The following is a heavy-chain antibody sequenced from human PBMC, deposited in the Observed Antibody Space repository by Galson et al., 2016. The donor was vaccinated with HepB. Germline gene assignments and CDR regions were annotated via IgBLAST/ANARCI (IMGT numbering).Heavy chain of an antibody. D-gene: IGHD1-26*01. V-gene: IGHV5-51*01. CDR3: AKGVGATTVYYFDF. Sequence: QSGAEVKKPGESLKISCKTSGYSFTSNWIGWVRQMPGKGLEWMAIFYPGDFDIRYNPSFQGQVTISADKSITTAYLQWTILKASGTAMYYCAKGVGATTVYYFDFWGQGTLVTVS. CDR1: GYSFTSNW. CDR2: FYPGDFDI. J-gene: IGHJ4*02.